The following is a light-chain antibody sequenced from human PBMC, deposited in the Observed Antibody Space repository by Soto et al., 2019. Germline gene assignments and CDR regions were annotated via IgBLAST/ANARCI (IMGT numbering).Light chain of an antibody. CDR1: SSNIGSNT. Sequence: QSVLTQPPSASGTPGQRGTMSCSGGSSNIGSNTVSWYQHLPGTAPQLLIYSDTQRASGVADRFSGSKSGTSASLAISGLQSDDEADYYCAAWDDRLNGALFGTGTKLTVL. CDR3: AAWDDRLNGAL. J-gene: IGLJ1*01. V-gene: IGLV1-44*01. CDR2: SDT.